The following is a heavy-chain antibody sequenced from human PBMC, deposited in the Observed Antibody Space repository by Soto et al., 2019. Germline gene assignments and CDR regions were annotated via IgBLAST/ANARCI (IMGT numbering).Heavy chain of an antibody. Sequence: HPGGSLRLSCAASGFTFSSYAMSWVRQAPGKGLEWVSAISGSGGSTYYADSVKGRFTISRDNSKGTLYLQMNSLRAGDTAIYYCAGIKLWPYFDYWGQGTLVTVSS. CDR2: ISGSGGST. J-gene: IGHJ4*02. CDR1: GFTFSSYA. D-gene: IGHD2-15*01. CDR3: AGIKLWPYFDY. V-gene: IGHV3-23*01.